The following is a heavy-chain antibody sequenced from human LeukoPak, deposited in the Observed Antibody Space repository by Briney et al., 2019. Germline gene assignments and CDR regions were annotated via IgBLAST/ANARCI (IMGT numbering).Heavy chain of an antibody. J-gene: IGHJ6*02. Sequence: SETLSLTCTVSGGSISSGGYYWSWIRQHPGKGLEWIGYIYYSGSTYYNPSLKSRVTISVDTSKNQFSLKLSSVTAADTAVYYCARDVTLGDYSNYDVHYYYYGMDVWGQGTTVTVSS. D-gene: IGHD4-11*01. V-gene: IGHV4-31*03. CDR3: ARDVTLGDYSNYDVHYYYYGMDV. CDR2: IYYSGST. CDR1: GGSISSGGYY.